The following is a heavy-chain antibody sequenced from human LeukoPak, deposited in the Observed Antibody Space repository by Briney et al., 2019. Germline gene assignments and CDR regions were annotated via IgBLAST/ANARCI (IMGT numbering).Heavy chain of an antibody. CDR2: INTDGGSL. V-gene: IGHV3-74*01. CDR1: GFTFSSYW. Sequence: GGSLRLSCAASGFTFSSYWMYWVRQAPGKGPVWVARINTDGGSLNYADSVKGRFTISRDNAKNTLYLQMNSLRAEDTAVYYCAKDGGLWVSAHWGDSWGRGTLVTVSS. CDR3: AKDGGLWVSAHWGDS. D-gene: IGHD7-27*01. J-gene: IGHJ4*02.